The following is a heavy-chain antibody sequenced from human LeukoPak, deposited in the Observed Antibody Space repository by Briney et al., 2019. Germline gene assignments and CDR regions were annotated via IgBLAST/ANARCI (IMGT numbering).Heavy chain of an antibody. CDR1: GGSISSYY. J-gene: IGHJ6*02. Sequence: SETLSLTCTVSGGSISSYYWSWIRQPPGKGLEWIGYIYYSGSTNYNPSLKSRVTISVDTSKNQFSLKLSSVTAADTAVYYCARDRINYDILTGYYYYYYYGMDVWGQGTTVTVSS. CDR3: ARDRINYDILTGYYYYYYYGMDV. V-gene: IGHV4-59*12. CDR2: IYYSGST. D-gene: IGHD3-9*01.